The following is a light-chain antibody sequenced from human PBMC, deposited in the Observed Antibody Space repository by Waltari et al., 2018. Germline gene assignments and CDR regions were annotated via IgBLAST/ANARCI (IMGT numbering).Light chain of an antibody. CDR2: GAS. Sequence: DIQMTQSPSSVSASVGDRVTITCRASHGIAGWLAWYQQKPGKAPKVLISGASNLQSGVPSRFSGSVSGTDFTLTISSLQPEDFATYVCQQGSSFPWTFGQGTNVEIK. CDR3: QQGSSFPWT. V-gene: IGKV1-12*01. CDR1: HGIAGW. J-gene: IGKJ1*01.